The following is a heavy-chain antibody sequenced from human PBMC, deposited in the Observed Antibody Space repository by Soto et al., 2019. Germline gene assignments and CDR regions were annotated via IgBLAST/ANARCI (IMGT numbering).Heavy chain of an antibody. Sequence: PGGSLRLSCAASGFTFSSYAMSWVRQAPGKGLEWVSAISGSGGSTYYADSVKGRFTISRDNSKTTLYLQMNSLRAEDTAVYYCAKGGTFESWFDPWGQGTLVTVYS. CDR1: GFTFSSYA. D-gene: IGHD1-1*01. V-gene: IGHV3-23*01. CDR3: AKGGTFESWFDP. J-gene: IGHJ5*02. CDR2: ISGSGGST.